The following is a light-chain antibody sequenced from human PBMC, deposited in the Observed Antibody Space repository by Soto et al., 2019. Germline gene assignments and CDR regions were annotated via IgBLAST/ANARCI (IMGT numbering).Light chain of an antibody. V-gene: IGLV2-8*01. J-gene: IGLJ1*01. CDR2: EVS. CDR1: SSDVGGYNY. Sequence: QSALTQPPSASGSPGQSVTICCTGTSSDVGGYNYVSWYQQHPGKAPKLMIYEVSKRPSGVPDRFSGSKSGNTASLTVSGLQADGEADYYFSSYSGSTPHVFGTGTKLTVL. CDR3: SSYSGSTPHV.